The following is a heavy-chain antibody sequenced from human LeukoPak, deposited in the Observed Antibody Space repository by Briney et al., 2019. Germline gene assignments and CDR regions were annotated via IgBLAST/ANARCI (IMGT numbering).Heavy chain of an antibody. J-gene: IGHJ6*02. V-gene: IGHV1-18*01. Sequence: ASVKVSCKASGYTFTSYGISWVRQAPGQGLEWMGWISAYNGNTNYAQKLQGRVTMTTDTSTSTAYMELRSLRSDDTAVYYCAGGFTMVRGVSYYYYGMDVWGQGTTVTVSS. D-gene: IGHD3-10*01. CDR1: GYTFTSYG. CDR2: ISAYNGNT. CDR3: AGGFTMVRGVSYYYYGMDV.